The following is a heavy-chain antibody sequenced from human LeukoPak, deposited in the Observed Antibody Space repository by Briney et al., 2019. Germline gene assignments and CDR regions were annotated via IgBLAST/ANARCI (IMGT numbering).Heavy chain of an antibody. J-gene: IGHJ4*02. Sequence: GGSLRLSCAASGFIFTSYAMNWVRQAPGKGLEWVAVTSFDGSDKYYADSVKGRFTISRDNSKNTLYLQMNSLRAEDTAVYYCARDDCSGGSCYSFQGYWGQGTLVTVSS. CDR3: ARDDCSGGSCYSFQGY. D-gene: IGHD2-15*01. V-gene: IGHV3-30-3*01. CDR1: GFIFTSYA. CDR2: TSFDGSDK.